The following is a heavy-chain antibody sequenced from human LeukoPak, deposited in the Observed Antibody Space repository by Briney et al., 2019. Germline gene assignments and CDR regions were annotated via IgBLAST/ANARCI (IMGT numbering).Heavy chain of an antibody. CDR3: ASSSGRGAFDI. CDR1: GGSFSGYY. V-gene: IGHV4-34*01. D-gene: IGHD6-19*01. J-gene: IGHJ3*02. CDR2: INHSGST. Sequence: SETLSLTCAVYGGSFSGYYWSWIRQPPGKGLEWIGEINHSGSTNYNPPLKSRVTISVDTSKNQFSLKLSSVTAADTAVYYCASSSGRGAFDIWGQGTMVTVSS.